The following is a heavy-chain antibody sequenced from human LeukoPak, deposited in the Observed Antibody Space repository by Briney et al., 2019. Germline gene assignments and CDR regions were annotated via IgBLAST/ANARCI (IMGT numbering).Heavy chain of an antibody. Sequence: SETLSLTCTVSGGSISSSSYYWGWIRQPPGKGLEWIGRIYYGGSTYYNPSLKSRVTISIDTSKNQFSLKLSSVTAADTAVYYCAREVPTYYYFDYWGQGTLVTVSS. V-gene: IGHV4-39*07. D-gene: IGHD3-10*01. CDR1: GGSISSSSYY. CDR3: AREVPTYYYFDY. J-gene: IGHJ4*02. CDR2: IYYGGST.